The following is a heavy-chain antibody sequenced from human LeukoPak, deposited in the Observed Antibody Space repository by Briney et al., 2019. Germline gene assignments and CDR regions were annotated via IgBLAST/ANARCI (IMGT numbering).Heavy chain of an antibody. Sequence: GESLRLSCAASGFTFSSYAMSWVRQAQGTGLEWVAVISSDGSKKYYADSVTGRSTIGRPNYKNTTYRQMNSLITEGPAVYVRAKDGGIFTGYPSGPFDPWGQGALVTVSS. D-gene: IGHD3-9*01. CDR2: ISSDGSKK. CDR1: GFTFSSYA. CDR3: AKDGGIFTGYPSGPFDP. V-gene: IGHV3-30*18. J-gene: IGHJ5*02.